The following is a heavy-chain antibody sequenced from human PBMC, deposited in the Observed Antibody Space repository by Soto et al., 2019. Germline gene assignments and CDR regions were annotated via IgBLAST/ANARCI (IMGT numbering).Heavy chain of an antibody. CDR3: ARLQDSRGDFDY. CDR1: GGSISSSSYY. V-gene: IGHV4-39*01. CDR2: IYYSGST. Sequence: PSETLSLTCTVSGGSISSSSYYWGWIRQPPGKGLEWIGSIYYSGSTYYNPSLKSRVTISVDTSKNQFSLKLSSVTAADTAVYYCARLQDSRGDFDYGGQENLVTVS. D-gene: IGHD3-22*01. J-gene: IGHJ4*02.